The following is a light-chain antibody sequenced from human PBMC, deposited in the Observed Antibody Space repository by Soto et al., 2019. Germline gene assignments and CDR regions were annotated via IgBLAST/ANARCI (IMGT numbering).Light chain of an antibody. Sequence: EIVLTQSPGTLSLSPGERATLSCRASQSVSGSYLAWYQQKPGQAPRLLIHGASNRAAGIPDRFSGSGSGTDFTLTISRLEPEDLAVYYCQQYGNSPPYTFGQGTKVDIK. CDR1: QSVSGSY. CDR3: QQYGNSPPYT. CDR2: GAS. J-gene: IGKJ2*01. V-gene: IGKV3-20*01.